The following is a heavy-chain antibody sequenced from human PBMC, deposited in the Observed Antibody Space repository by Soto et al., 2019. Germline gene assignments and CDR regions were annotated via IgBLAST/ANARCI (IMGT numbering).Heavy chain of an antibody. CDR3: ARACYFRAGGEDIVVVPAARDAFDI. V-gene: IGHV4-31*03. Sequence: PSETLSLTCTVSGGSISSGGYYWSWIRQHPGKGLEWIGYIYYSGSTYYNPSLKSRVTISVDTSKNQFSLKLSSVTAADTAVYYCARACYFRAGGEDIVVVPAARDAFDIWGQGTMVTVSS. J-gene: IGHJ3*02. CDR2: IYYSGST. CDR1: GGSISSGGYY. D-gene: IGHD2-2*01.